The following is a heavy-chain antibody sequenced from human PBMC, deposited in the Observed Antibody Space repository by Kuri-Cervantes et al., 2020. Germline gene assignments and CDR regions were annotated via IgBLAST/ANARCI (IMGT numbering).Heavy chain of an antibody. V-gene: IGHV4-34*01. J-gene: IGHJ3*02. D-gene: IGHD4-17*01. CDR1: GESFSDYY. Sequence: GSLRLSCAVYGESFSDYYWSWIRQPPGKGLEWIGEINHSGSTNYNPSLKSRVTISVDTSKNQFSLKLSSVTAADTAVYYCARSPDYGDYDAFDTWGQGTMVTVSS. CDR2: INHSGST. CDR3: ARSPDYGDYDAFDT.